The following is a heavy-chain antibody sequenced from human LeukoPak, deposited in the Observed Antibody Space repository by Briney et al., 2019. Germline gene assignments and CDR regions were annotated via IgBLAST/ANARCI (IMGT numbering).Heavy chain of an antibody. J-gene: IGHJ2*01. CDR1: GGSISSSSYY. Sequence: PSETLSLTCTVSGGSISSSSYYWGWIRQPPGKGLEWIGSIYYSGSTYYNPSLKSRLSISVDTSKNQFSLRLSSVTAADTALYYCARQGGYYYSHNWYFDLWGRGTLLTVSS. CDR2: IYYSGST. CDR3: ARQGGYYYSHNWYFDL. V-gene: IGHV4-39*01. D-gene: IGHD3-10*01.